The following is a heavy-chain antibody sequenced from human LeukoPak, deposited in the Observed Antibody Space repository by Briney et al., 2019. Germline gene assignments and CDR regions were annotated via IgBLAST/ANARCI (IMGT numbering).Heavy chain of an antibody. CDR3: ARGMGIAAAGTADFDY. V-gene: IGHV4-34*01. J-gene: IGHJ4*02. D-gene: IGHD6-13*01. CDR2: INHSGST. CDR1: GGSFSGYY. Sequence: SETLSLTCAVYGGSFSGYYWSWIRQPPGKGLGWIGEINHSGSTNYNPSLKSRVTISVDTSKNQFSLKLSSVTAADTAVYYCARGMGIAAAGTADFDYWGQGTLVTVSS.